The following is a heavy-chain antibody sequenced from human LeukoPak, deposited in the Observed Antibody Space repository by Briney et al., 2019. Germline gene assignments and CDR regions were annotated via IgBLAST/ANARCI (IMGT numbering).Heavy chain of an antibody. CDR3: AFTPLGYCSGGSCYTPYTLAPSFDY. Sequence: SETLSLTCTVSGGSISSSSYYWGWIRQPPGKGLEWIGSIYYSGSTYYNPSLKSRVTISVDTSKNQFSLKLSSVTAADTAVYYCAFTPLGYCSGGSCYTPYTLAPSFDYWGQGTLVTASS. CDR1: GGSISSSSYY. J-gene: IGHJ4*02. D-gene: IGHD2-15*01. CDR2: IYYSGST. V-gene: IGHV4-39*01.